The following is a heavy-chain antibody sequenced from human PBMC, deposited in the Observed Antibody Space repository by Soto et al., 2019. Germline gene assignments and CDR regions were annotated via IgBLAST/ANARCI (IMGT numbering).Heavy chain of an antibody. CDR3: AKDIHYDFWSGYLLRGYYYGMDV. CDR1: GFTFSSYG. J-gene: IGHJ6*02. Sequence: GGSVRLSCAASGFTFSSYGMHWVRQAPGKGLEWVAVISYDGSNKYYADSVKGRFTISRDNSKNTLYLQMNSLRAEDTAVYYCAKDIHYDFWSGYLLRGYYYGMDVWGQGTTVTVSS. D-gene: IGHD3-3*01. CDR2: ISYDGSNK. V-gene: IGHV3-30*18.